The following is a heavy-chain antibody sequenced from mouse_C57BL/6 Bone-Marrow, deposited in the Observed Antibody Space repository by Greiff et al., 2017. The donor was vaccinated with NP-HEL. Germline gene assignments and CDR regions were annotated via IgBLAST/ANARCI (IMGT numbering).Heavy chain of an antibody. V-gene: IGHV1-20*01. Sequence: VQLKESGPELVKPGDSVKISCKASGYSFTGYFMNWVMQSHGKSLEWIGRINPYNGDTFYNQKFKGKATLTVDKSSSTAHMELRSLTSEDSAVYYCARSFGYDYDWFAYWGQGTLVTVSA. D-gene: IGHD2-4*01. J-gene: IGHJ3*01. CDR2: INPYNGDT. CDR3: ARSFGYDYDWFAY. CDR1: GYSFTGYF.